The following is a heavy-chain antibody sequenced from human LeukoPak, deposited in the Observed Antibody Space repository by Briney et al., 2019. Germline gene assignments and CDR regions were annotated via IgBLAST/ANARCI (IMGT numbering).Heavy chain of an antibody. D-gene: IGHD3-22*01. V-gene: IGHV4-59*08. CDR2: FFYSGIA. J-gene: IGHJ4*02. CDR3: ARQRGSGYYYFDY. Sequence: SETLSLTCTASGGSISNYYWSWIRQPPGKGLEWIGYFFYSGIANYNPSLKSRVTISIDTSKSQFSLRLSSVTAADTAVYYCARQRGSGYYYFDYWGQGTLVTVSS. CDR1: GGSISNYY.